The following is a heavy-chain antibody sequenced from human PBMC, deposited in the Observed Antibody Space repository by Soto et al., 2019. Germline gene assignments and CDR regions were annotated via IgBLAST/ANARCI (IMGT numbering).Heavy chain of an antibody. V-gene: IGHV1-69*13. Sequence: SVKVSCKASGGTFSSYAISWVRQAPGQGLEWMGGIIPIFGTANYAQKFQGRVTITADESTSTAYMELSSLRSEDTAVYYCASRGRDGYKYTSDYWGKGTLVTVSS. J-gene: IGHJ4*02. CDR3: ASRGRDGYKYTSDY. CDR1: GGTFSSYA. CDR2: IIPIFGTA. D-gene: IGHD5-12*01.